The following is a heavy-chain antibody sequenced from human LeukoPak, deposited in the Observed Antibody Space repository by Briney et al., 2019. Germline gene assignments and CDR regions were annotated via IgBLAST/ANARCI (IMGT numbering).Heavy chain of an antibody. CDR1: GYTFTSYY. V-gene: IGHV1-46*01. CDR2: IKPSGGST. J-gene: IGHJ4*02. CDR3: ARDRGCGSSSCQIRIDFDY. D-gene: IGHD6-13*01. Sequence: ASVKVSCKASGYTFTSYYMHWVRQAPGQGLEWMGIIKPSGGSTSYAQKFQGRVTMTRDTSTSTVYMELSSLRSEDTAVYYCARDRGCGSSSCQIRIDFDYWGQGTLVTVSS.